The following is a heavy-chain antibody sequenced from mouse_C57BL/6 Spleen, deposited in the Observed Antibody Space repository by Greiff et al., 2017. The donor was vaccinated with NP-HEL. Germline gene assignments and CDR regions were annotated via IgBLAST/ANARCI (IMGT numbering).Heavy chain of an antibody. J-gene: IGHJ3*01. CDR3: AREIYYDSAWFAY. CDR2: IYPRSGNT. Sequence: QVQLQQSGAKLARPGASVKLSCKASGYTFTSYGISWVKQRTGQGLEWIGEIYPRSGNTYYNEKFKGKATLTADKSSSTAYMELRSLTSEDSAVYFCAREIYYDSAWFAYWGQGTLVTVSA. CDR1: GYTFTSYG. D-gene: IGHD2-4*01. V-gene: IGHV1-81*01.